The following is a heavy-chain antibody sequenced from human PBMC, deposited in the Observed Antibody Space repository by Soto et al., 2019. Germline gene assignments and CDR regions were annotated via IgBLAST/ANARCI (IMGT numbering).Heavy chain of an antibody. V-gene: IGHV1-8*01. J-gene: IGHJ6*04. D-gene: IGHD5-18*01. Sequence: AASVKVSCKASGYTFTSYDINWVRQATGQGLEWMGRMNPNSGNTGYAQKFQGRVTMTRNTSISTAYMELSSLRSEDTAVYYCARGGYSYGYGYYYGTDVRGKGTTVTVSS. CDR1: GYTFTSYD. CDR3: ARGGYSYGYGYYYGTDV. CDR2: MNPNSGNT.